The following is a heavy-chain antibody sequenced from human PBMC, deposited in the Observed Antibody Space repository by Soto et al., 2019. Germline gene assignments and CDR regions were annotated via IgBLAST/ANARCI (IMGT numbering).Heavy chain of an antibody. CDR3: ARDIDFGY. V-gene: IGHV6-1*01. Sequence: SQTLSLTCASSGDSVSGNRAGWNWIRQSPSRGLEWLGRTCYRSKWYNEYAVSVKSRITINPDTSRNQISLQLNSVTPEDTAVYYCARDIDFGYWGRGTQVTVSS. D-gene: IGHD3-3*01. CDR1: GDSVSGNRAG. CDR2: TCYRSKWYN. J-gene: IGHJ4*02.